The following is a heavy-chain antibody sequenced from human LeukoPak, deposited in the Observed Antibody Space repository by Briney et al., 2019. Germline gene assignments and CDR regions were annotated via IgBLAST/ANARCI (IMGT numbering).Heavy chain of an antibody. CDR2: IRYDGINE. CDR1: GFTFSNYG. Sequence: GGSLRLSCAVSGFTFSNYGMHWVRQAPGKGLEWVAFIRYDGINEYYGDSVKGRFTISRDNSKDTLFLQMHSLRTEDTAVNYCAKEVFRQGYGGIMDVWGKGTTVTVSS. CDR3: AKEVFRQGYGGIMDV. J-gene: IGHJ6*03. V-gene: IGHV3-30*02. D-gene: IGHD3-16*01.